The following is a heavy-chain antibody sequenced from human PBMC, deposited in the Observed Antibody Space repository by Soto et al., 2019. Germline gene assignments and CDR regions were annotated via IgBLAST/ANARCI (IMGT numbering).Heavy chain of an antibody. CDR2: ISSSSSYI. CDR1: GFTFSSYS. J-gene: IGHJ1*01. CDR3: ARDRYCSGGSCSASGFQH. D-gene: IGHD2-15*01. V-gene: IGHV3-21*01. Sequence: PGGSLRLSCAASGFTFSSYSMNWVRQAPGKGLEWVSSISSSSSYIYYADSVKGRFTISRDNAKNSLYLQMNSLRAEDTAVYYCARDRYCSGGSCSASGFQHWGQGTLVTVS.